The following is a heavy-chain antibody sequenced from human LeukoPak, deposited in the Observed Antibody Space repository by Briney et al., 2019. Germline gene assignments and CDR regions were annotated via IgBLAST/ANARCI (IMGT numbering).Heavy chain of an antibody. J-gene: IGHJ6*02. CDR1: GFTFSSYA. D-gene: IGHD6-13*01. V-gene: IGHV3-23*01. Sequence: GGSLRLSCAASGFTFSSYAMSWVRQAPGKGLEWVSAITGTGVSTYYADSVKGRFTISRGNSKNTLYLQMNSLRAEDTAVYYCAKRRAAAGTAYSYYGMDVWGQGTTVTVSS. CDR3: AKRRAAAGTAYSYYGMDV. CDR2: ITGTGVST.